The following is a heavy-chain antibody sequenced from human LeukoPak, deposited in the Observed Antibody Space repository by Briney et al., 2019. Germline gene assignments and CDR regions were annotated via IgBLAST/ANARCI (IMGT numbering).Heavy chain of an antibody. CDR2: IYSGGST. V-gene: IGHV3-53*01. Sequence: GGSLRLSCTASGFSFSSYWMHWVRQAPGKGLEWVSVIYSGGSTYYADSVKGRFTISRDNSKNTLYLQMNSLRAEDTAVYYCARTFSDDSSGYLGPYFDYWGQGTLVTVSS. J-gene: IGHJ4*02. CDR3: ARTFSDDSSGYLGPYFDY. D-gene: IGHD3-22*01. CDR1: GFSFSSYW.